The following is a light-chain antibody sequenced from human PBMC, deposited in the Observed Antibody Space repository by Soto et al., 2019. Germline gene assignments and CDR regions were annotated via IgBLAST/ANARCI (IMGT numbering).Light chain of an antibody. V-gene: IGLV2-14*01. Sequence: QSALTQPASVSGSPGQSITISCTGTTSDVGGYKYVSWYQLHPGKALKLIIYEVTNRPSGVPDRFSGSKSGNTASLTISGLQTEDEADYFCSSYTTGSTPWVFGGGTQLTVL. CDR3: SSYTTGSTPWV. J-gene: IGLJ3*02. CDR2: EVT. CDR1: TSDVGGYKY.